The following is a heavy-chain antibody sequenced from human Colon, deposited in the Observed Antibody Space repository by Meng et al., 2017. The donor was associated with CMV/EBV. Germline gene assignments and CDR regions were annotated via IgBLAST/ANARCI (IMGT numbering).Heavy chain of an antibody. CDR2: TNEDGTIT. D-gene: IGHD7-27*01. Sequence: EVTLVESGGCLVHPRGSLRLSCAASGFTFSRFWMHWVRQAPGKGLVWVSRTNEDGTITNYADSVKGRFTISRDNAENTLYLQMNSLRAEDTAVYYCARDLSGASDFWGQGTLVTVSS. CDR1: GFTFSRFW. J-gene: IGHJ4*02. CDR3: ARDLSGASDF. V-gene: IGHV3-74*01.